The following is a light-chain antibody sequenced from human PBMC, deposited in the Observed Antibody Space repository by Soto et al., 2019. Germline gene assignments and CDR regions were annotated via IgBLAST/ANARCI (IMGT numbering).Light chain of an antibody. CDR3: QKYNSAPRT. J-gene: IGKJ3*01. V-gene: IGKV1-27*01. CDR1: QDISNY. CDR2: AAS. Sequence: DIQMTQSPSSLSASVGDRVTITCQASQDISNYLAWYQQKPGKVPKLLIYAASTLQSGVPSRFSGSGSGTDFTLTISSLQPEDVATYYCQKYNSAPRTFGPGTKVDIK.